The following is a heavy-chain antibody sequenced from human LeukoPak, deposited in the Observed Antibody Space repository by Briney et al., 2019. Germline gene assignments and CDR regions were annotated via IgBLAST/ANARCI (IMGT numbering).Heavy chain of an antibody. CDR2: IGGRGGST. V-gene: IGHV3-23*01. CDR1: GFRFSDFT. CDR3: GKEGGA. D-gene: IGHD3-16*01. J-gene: IGHJ5*02. Sequence: PGGSLRLSCAASGFRFSDFTMTWARQAPGKGPEWVSAIGGRGGSTYYADSLGGRFTISRDNSKDMVYLQTNSLKVEDTATYYCGKEGGAWGQGTKVTVSS.